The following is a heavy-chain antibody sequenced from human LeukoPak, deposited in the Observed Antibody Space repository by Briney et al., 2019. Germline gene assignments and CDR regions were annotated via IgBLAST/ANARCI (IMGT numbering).Heavy chain of an antibody. Sequence: SETLSLTCGVYGGSFSGYYWSWIRQSPGRGLEWIGEINQSGRTNYNPSLKSRVTISVDTSKNQFSLKLSPVTAADTGVYYCATKYSVAVAANPPYFDYWGQGTLVTFSS. D-gene: IGHD6-19*01. CDR1: GGSFSGYY. CDR2: INQSGRT. V-gene: IGHV4-34*01. CDR3: ATKYSVAVAANPPYFDY. J-gene: IGHJ4*02.